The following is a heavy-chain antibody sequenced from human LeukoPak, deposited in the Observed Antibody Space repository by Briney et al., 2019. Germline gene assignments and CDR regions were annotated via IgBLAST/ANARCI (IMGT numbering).Heavy chain of an antibody. V-gene: IGHV1-69*04. CDR1: GGTFSSYA. D-gene: IGHD3-10*01. J-gene: IGHJ4*02. Sequence: SVKVSCKASGGTFSSYAISWVRQAPGQGLEWMGRIIPILGIANYAQKFQGRVTITADKSTSTAYMELSSLRSEDTAVYYCARGGSGSRSGRHGKWGQGTLVTVSS. CDR2: IIPILGIA. CDR3: ARGGSGSRSGRHGK.